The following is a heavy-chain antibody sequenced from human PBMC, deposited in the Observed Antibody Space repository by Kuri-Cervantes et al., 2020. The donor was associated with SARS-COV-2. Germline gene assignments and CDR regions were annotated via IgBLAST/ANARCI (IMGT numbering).Heavy chain of an antibody. V-gene: IGHV4-34*01. D-gene: IGHD7-27*01. CDR1: GGPFSGYY. CDR3: ARDGAELGHPPPDAFDI. CDR2: INHSGST. J-gene: IGHJ3*02. Sequence: LRLSCAVYGGPFSGYYWSWIRQPPGKGLEWIGEINHSGSTYYNPSLKSRVTISVDTSKNQFSLKLSSVTAADTAVYYCARDGAELGHPPPDAFDIWGQGTMVTVSS.